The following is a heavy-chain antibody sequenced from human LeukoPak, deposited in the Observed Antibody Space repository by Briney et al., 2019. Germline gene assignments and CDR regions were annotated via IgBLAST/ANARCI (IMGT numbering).Heavy chain of an antibody. D-gene: IGHD2-15*01. Sequence: GGSLRLSCAASGFNFRNYGMHWVRQAPGKGLEWVACTRDDGSKNWYGDSVKGRFTISRDNSKSTLYLQMNSLRGEDTAVYYCANGDCRGGRCSSGAYWGQGTLVTVSS. CDR2: TRDDGSKN. J-gene: IGHJ4*02. CDR1: GFNFRNYG. V-gene: IGHV3-30*02. CDR3: ANGDCRGGRCSSGAY.